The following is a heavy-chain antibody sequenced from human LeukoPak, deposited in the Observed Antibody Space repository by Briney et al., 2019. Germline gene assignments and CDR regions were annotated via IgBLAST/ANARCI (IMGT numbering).Heavy chain of an antibody. CDR3: ARDPVEWELLLDC. V-gene: IGHV3-74*01. J-gene: IGHJ4*02. CDR2: IDSDGSST. Sequence: GGSLRLSCAASGFTFSNYRMHWVRQAPGKGLVWVSHIDSDGSSTDYADSVKGRFTISRDNARNSVYLQMNSLRVEDTAVYYCARDPVEWELLLDCWGQGTLVTVSS. CDR1: GFTFSNYR. D-gene: IGHD1-26*01.